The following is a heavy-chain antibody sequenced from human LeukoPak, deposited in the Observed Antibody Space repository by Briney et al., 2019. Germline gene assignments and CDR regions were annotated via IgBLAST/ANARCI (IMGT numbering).Heavy chain of an antibody. CDR1: GFTFSSYA. J-gene: IGHJ3*02. CDR2: ISGSGGST. D-gene: IGHD2-15*01. Sequence: YPGGSLRLSCAASGFTFSSYAMSWVRQAPGKGLEWVSAISGSGGSTYYADSVKGRFTISRDNSKNTLYLQMNSLRAEDTAVYYCLVVVAAIDAFDIWGQGTMVTVSS. V-gene: IGHV3-23*01. CDR3: LVVVAAIDAFDI.